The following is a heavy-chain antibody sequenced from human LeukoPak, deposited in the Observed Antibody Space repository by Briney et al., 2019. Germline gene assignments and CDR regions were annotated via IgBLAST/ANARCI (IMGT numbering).Heavy chain of an antibody. CDR1: GFTFRNHW. CDR3: TRNPDGRNWFDP. D-gene: IGHD1-14*01. Sequence: PGGSLRLSCAASGFTFRNHWMHWVRQAPGKGLVWVSHINGEESSTSYADSVKARFTISRDNAKNTLYLQMNSLRVEDTAMYYCTRNPDGRNWFDPWGQGTLVTVSS. J-gene: IGHJ5*02. V-gene: IGHV3-74*01. CDR2: INGEESST.